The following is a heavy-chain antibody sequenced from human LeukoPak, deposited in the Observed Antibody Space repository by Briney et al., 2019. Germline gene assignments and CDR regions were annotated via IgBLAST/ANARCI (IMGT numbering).Heavy chain of an antibody. J-gene: IGHJ3*02. CDR3: AKGAYYYDSSGDDAFDI. CDR1: GFTFSSYG. V-gene: IGHV3-30*02. Sequence: GRSLRLSCAASGFTFSSYGMHWVRQAPGKGLEWVAFIRYDGSNKYYADSVKGRFTISRDNSKNTLYLQMNSLRAEDTAVYYCAKGAYYYDSSGDDAFDIWGQGTMVTVSS. D-gene: IGHD3-22*01. CDR2: IRYDGSNK.